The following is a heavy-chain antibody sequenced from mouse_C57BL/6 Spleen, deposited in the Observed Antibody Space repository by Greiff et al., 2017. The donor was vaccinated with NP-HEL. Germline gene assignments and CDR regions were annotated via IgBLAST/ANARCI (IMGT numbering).Heavy chain of an antibody. D-gene: IGHD2-4*01. CDR2: INPNNGGT. V-gene: IGHV1-26*01. CDR3: AIYDYRPAMDY. CDR1: GYTFTDYY. J-gene: IGHJ4*01. Sequence: EVQLQQSGPELVKPGASVKISCKASGYTFTDYYMNWVKQSHGKSLEWIGDINPNNGGTSYNQKFKGKATLTVDKSSSTAYMELRSLTSEDSAVYYCAIYDYRPAMDYWGQGTSVTVSS.